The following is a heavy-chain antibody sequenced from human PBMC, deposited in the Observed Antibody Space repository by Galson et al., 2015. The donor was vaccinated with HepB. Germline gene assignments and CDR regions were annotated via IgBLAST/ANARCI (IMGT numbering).Heavy chain of an antibody. V-gene: IGHV3-13*04. J-gene: IGHJ2*01. D-gene: IGHD5-18*01. CDR2: IGTAGDT. Sequence: GLEWVSAIGTAGDTYCPGSVKGRFTISRENAKNSLYLQMNSLRAGDTAVYYCARSGTAMGNWYFDLWGRGTLVTVSS. CDR3: ARSGTAMGNWYFDL.